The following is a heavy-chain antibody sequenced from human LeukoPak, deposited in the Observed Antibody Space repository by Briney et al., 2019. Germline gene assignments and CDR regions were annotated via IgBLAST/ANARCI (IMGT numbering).Heavy chain of an antibody. CDR3: ARDGVDYGGYVDYYYYMDV. CDR1: GFTFSSYW. J-gene: IGHJ6*03. V-gene: IGHV3-7*01. Sequence: GGSLRLSCAASGFTFSSYWMSWVRQAPGKGLEWVANIKQDESEKYYVDSVKGRFTISRDNDKNSLYLQMNSLRAEDTAVYYCARDGVDYGGYVDYYYYMDVWGKGTTVTVSS. D-gene: IGHD4-17*01. CDR2: IKQDESEK.